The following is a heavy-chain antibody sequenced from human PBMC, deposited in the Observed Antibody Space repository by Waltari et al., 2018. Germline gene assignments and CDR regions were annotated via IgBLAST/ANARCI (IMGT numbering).Heavy chain of an antibody. V-gene: IGHV4-34*01. CDR3: ARGPSRVVVAATPALDY. Sequence: QVQLQQWGAGLLKPSETLSLTCAVYGGSFSGYYWGWIRQPPGKGLEWIGEINHSGSTNYNPSLKSRVTISVDTSKNQFSLKLSSVTAADTAVYYCARGPSRVVVAATPALDYWGQGTLVTVSS. D-gene: IGHD2-15*01. CDR1: GGSFSGYY. CDR2: INHSGST. J-gene: IGHJ4*02.